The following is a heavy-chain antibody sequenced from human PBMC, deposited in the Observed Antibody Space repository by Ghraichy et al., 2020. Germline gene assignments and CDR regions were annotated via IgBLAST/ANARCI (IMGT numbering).Heavy chain of an antibody. Sequence: GGSLRLSCVASGFTFSSYSMNWVRQAPGKGLEWVSSIRTSSNIYYADSVKGRFTISRDNAKDSLYLQMNSLGAEDTAVYYCARERYCGGGLCYSGGGSAYWGQGTLVTVSS. CDR2: IRTSSNI. V-gene: IGHV3-21*01. CDR1: GFTFSSYS. D-gene: IGHD2-15*01. J-gene: IGHJ4*02. CDR3: ARERYCGGGLCYSGGGSAY.